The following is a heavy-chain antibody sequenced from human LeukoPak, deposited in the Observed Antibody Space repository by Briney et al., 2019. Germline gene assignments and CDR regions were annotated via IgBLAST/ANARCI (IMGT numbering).Heavy chain of an antibody. Sequence: GGSLRLSCAASGFTVSSNYMSWVRQAPGKGLEWVAVTYSGGSTYYADSAKGRFTISRDNSKNTVYLQMNSLRAEDTAVYYCARDGGSGRRHFDYWGQGTLVTVSS. CDR2: TYSGGST. J-gene: IGHJ4*02. CDR1: GFTVSSNY. V-gene: IGHV3-53*01. D-gene: IGHD3-10*01. CDR3: ARDGGSGRRHFDY.